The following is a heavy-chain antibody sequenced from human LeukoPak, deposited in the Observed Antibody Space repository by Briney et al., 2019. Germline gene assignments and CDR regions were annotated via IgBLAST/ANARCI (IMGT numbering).Heavy chain of an antibody. J-gene: IGHJ5*02. CDR3: ARLGYCTSTSCYVTWFDP. Sequence: SETLSLTCTVSGGSISSGGYYWSWIRQHPGKGLEWIGYIYYGGSTYYNPSLKSRVTISVDTSKNQFSLKLSSVTVADTAVYYCARLGYCTSTSCYVTWFDPWGQGTLVTVSS. CDR2: IYYGGST. V-gene: IGHV4-31*03. D-gene: IGHD2-2*01. CDR1: GGSISSGGYY.